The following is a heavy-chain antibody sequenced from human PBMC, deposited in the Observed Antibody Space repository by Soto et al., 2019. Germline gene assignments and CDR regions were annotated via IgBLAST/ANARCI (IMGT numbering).Heavy chain of an antibody. D-gene: IGHD6-13*01. Sequence: GGSLRLSCEAFGFTLSSYWMYWVRQAPGKGLVWVSRINSDGSSTSYADSVKGRFTISRDNAKNTLYLQMNSLRAEDKAVYYCARTMYTSSRFDPWGQGTLVTVSS. J-gene: IGHJ5*02. CDR1: GFTLSSYW. CDR2: INSDGSST. V-gene: IGHV3-74*01. CDR3: ARTMYTSSRFDP.